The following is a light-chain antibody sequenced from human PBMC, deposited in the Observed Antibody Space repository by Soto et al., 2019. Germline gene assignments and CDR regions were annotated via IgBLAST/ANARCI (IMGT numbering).Light chain of an antibody. Sequence: DIQMTQSPSFVSASVGDRVTITCRASQGVRTWLAWYQQKPGMAPKFLIYGASSLQRGVPSRFSGSGSVPNFTLTISSLQPEDSAIYYCQQADSFPVSFGGGTKVEI. CDR2: GAS. CDR1: QGVRTW. J-gene: IGKJ4*01. V-gene: IGKV1-12*01. CDR3: QQADSFPVS.